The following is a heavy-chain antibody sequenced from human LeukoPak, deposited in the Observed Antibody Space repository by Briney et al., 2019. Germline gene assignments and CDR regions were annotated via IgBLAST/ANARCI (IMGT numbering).Heavy chain of an antibody. V-gene: IGHV1-2*02. J-gene: IGHJ4*02. CDR3: ATSRDSSGYYSDY. CDR1: GYTFTGYY. CDR2: INPNSGGT. D-gene: IGHD3-22*01. Sequence: ASVKVSCKASGYTFTGYYMHWVRQAPGQGLEWMGWINPNSGGTNYAQKFQGRVTMTRDTSISTACMELSRLRSDDTAVYYCATSRDSSGYYSDYWGQGTLVTVSS.